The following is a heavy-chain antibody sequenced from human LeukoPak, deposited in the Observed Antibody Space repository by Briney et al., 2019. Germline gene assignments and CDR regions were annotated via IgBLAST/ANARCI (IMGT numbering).Heavy chain of an antibody. Sequence: GGSLRLSCAASGFTFSSYAMSWVRQAPGKGLEWVSAISGSGGSTYYADSVKGRLTISRDNSKNTLYLQMGSLRSDDMAVYYCARAPGRYYGDFDYWGQGTLVTVSS. J-gene: IGHJ4*02. V-gene: IGHV3-23*01. D-gene: IGHD4-17*01. CDR2: ISGSGGST. CDR3: ARAPGRYYGDFDY. CDR1: GFTFSSYA.